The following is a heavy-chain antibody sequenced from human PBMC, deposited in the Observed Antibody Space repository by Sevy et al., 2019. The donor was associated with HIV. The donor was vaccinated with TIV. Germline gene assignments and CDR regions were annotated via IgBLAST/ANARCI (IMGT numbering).Heavy chain of an antibody. CDR2: IYYNGHI. Sequence: SETLSLTCTVSGGSITSLYWNWIRQPPGKGLEWIANIYYNGHINYNPSLKSRVTLSLDTSKNQVSLRRSSVTAADTAMYYCAGENAWGRGYSWGQGTLGTVSS. J-gene: IGHJ4*02. V-gene: IGHV4-59*08. D-gene: IGHD1-26*01. CDR1: GGSITSLY. CDR3: AGENAWGRGYS.